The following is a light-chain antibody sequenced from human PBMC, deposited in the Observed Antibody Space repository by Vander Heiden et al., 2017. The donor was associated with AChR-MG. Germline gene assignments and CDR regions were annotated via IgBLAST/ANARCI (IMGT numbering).Light chain of an antibody. Sequence: QSVLTQPPSASGTPGQRVTISCSGSSSNIGSNFVFWYQQFPGTAPKLLIYKNTQRPSGVPDRFSGSKSATSASLAISGLRSEDEADYHCATWDDSLRAPVFGGGTKVTVL. CDR1: SSNIGSNF. V-gene: IGLV1-47*01. CDR2: KNT. CDR3: ATWDDSLRAPV. J-gene: IGLJ3*02.